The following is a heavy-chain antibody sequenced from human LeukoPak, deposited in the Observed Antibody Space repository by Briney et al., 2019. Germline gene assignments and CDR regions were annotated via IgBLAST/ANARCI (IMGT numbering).Heavy chain of an antibody. Sequence: GGSLRLSCAASGFTFSSYAMSWVRQAPGTGLEWVSTISGSGGSTYYADSVKGRFTSSRDNSKNTLYLQMNSLRAEDTAVYYCAKGATLPAAIWMGDYWGQGTLVTVSS. J-gene: IGHJ4*02. CDR1: GFTFSSYA. CDR3: AKGATLPAAIWMGDY. D-gene: IGHD2-2*02. V-gene: IGHV3-23*01. CDR2: ISGSGGST.